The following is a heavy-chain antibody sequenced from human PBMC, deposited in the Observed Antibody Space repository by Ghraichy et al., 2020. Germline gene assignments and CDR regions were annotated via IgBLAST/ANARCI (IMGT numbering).Heavy chain of an antibody. CDR3: TRDVPNSAFDI. V-gene: IGHV3-74*01. D-gene: IGHD6-6*01. CDR2: SKTDGTGT. Sequence: GGSLRLSCAASGFTFNNNWMHWVRQAPGKGLVWVSRSKTDGTGTTYADSVKGRFTTSRDNAKNTLYLQMNSLRGEDTAVYYCTRDVPNSAFDIWGQGTMVTVSS. CDR1: GFTFNNNW. J-gene: IGHJ3*02.